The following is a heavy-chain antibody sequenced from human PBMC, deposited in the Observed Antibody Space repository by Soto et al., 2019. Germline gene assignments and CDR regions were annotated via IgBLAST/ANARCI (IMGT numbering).Heavy chain of an antibody. D-gene: IGHD3-16*01. V-gene: IGHV4-4*07. CDR2: IYTSGSP. CDR3: ARDPGTSMIENYYNGMDV. CDR1: GDSIRNYF. Sequence: QVQLQESGPGQVKPSETLSLTCTVSGDSIRNYFWSWIRQPAGKGLEWIGRIYTSGSPNYNPSLKSRLTMSVDTSKNQVSLNLRSVTAADTAVYYCARDPGTSMIENYYNGMDVWGRGTTVIVSS. J-gene: IGHJ6*02.